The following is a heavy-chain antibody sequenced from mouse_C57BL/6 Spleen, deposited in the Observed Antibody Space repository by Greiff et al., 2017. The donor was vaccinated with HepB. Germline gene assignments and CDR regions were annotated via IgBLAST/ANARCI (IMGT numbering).Heavy chain of an antibody. V-gene: IGHV1-81*01. CDR1: GYTFTSYG. CDR3: ARGMVTPYWYFDV. J-gene: IGHJ1*03. Sequence: VKLQESGAELARPGASVKLSCKASGYTFTSYGISWVKQRTGQGLEWIGEIYPRSGNTYYNEKFKGKATLTADKSSSTAYMELRSLTSEDSAVYFCARGMVTPYWYFDVWGTGTTVTVSS. D-gene: IGHD2-2*01. CDR2: IYPRSGNT.